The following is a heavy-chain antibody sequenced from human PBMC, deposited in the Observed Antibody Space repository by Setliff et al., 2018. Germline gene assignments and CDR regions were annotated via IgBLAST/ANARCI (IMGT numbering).Heavy chain of an antibody. V-gene: IGHV4-61*09. CDR2: IYTSGST. CDR1: GGSISSGSYY. Sequence: SETLSLTCTVSGGSISSGSYYWSWIRQPAGKGLEWIGHIYTSGSTYYNPSLESRVTISVDTSKNQFSLKLSSVTAADTAVYYCARRGMSSSWFDPWGQGTLVTVSS. J-gene: IGHJ5*02. D-gene: IGHD6-13*01. CDR3: ARRGMSSSWFDP.